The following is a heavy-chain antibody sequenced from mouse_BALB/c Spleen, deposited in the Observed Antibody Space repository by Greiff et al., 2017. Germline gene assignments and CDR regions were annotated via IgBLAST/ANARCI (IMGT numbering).Heavy chain of an antibody. Sequence: VMLVESGPGLVAPSQSLSITCTVSGFSLTGYGVNWVRQPPGKGLEWLGMIWGDGSTDYNSALKSRLSISKDNSKSQVFLKMNSLQTDDTARYYCARAAEVRRGYAMDYWGQGTSVTVSS. J-gene: IGHJ4*01. CDR1: GFSLTGYG. D-gene: IGHD2-14*01. CDR2: IWGDGST. CDR3: ARAAEVRRGYAMDY. V-gene: IGHV2-6-7*01.